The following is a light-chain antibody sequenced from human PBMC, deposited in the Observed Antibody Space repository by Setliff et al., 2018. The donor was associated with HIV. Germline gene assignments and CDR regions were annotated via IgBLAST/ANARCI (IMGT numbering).Light chain of an antibody. CDR1: SSDIGAYDY. CDR3: SSYTTNNTRV. V-gene: IGLV2-14*03. J-gene: IGLJ1*01. Sequence: QSALAQPASVSGSPGQSIAISCTGTSSDIGAYDYVSWYQQHPGKVPKLMIFDVTNRPSGVSDRFSGSKSGNTASLTISGLQAEDEADYYCSSYTTNNTRVFGTGTK. CDR2: DVT.